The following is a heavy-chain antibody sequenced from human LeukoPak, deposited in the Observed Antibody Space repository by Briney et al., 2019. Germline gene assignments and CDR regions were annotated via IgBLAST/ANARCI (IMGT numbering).Heavy chain of an antibody. CDR3: ARGQTYSGRIFDY. J-gene: IGHJ4*02. CDR1: GDSVSITTAA. CDR2: TYYRSRWYS. V-gene: IGHV6-1*01. D-gene: IGHD1-26*01. Sequence: SQTLSLSCAISGDSVSITTAAWNWISQSPSKGLEWLGRTYYRSRWYSDFAEHVKSRITIDPDTSKNQFSLQLNSVTPDYTAVYFCARGQTYSGRIFDYWGQGTLATVSS.